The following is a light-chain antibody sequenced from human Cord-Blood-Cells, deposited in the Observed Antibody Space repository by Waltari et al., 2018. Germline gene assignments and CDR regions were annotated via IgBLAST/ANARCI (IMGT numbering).Light chain of an antibody. CDR1: SSDVGRYNL. V-gene: IGLV2-23*01. Sequence: QSALTQPASVSGSPGQSITISCTGTSSDVGRYNLGSWYQQHPGKAPKLMIYEGSKRPSGVSNRFSGSKSGNTASLTISGLQAEDEADYYCCSYAGSSTWVFGGGTQLTVL. J-gene: IGLJ3*02. CDR2: EGS. CDR3: CSYAGSSTWV.